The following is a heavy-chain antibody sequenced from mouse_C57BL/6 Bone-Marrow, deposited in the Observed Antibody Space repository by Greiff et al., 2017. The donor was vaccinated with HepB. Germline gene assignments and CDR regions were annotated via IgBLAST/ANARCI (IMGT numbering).Heavy chain of an antibody. CDR3: SSRRNDYDEGFYFDY. D-gene: IGHD2-4*01. CDR1: GFTFSSYG. Sequence: EVKLVESGGDLVKPGGSLKLSCAASGFTFSSYGMSWVRQTPDKRLEWVATISSGGSYTYYPDSVKGRFTISRDNAKNTLYLQMSSLKSEDTAIYYCSSRRNDYDEGFYFDYWGQGTTLTVSS. J-gene: IGHJ2*01. CDR2: ISSGGSYT. V-gene: IGHV5-6*02.